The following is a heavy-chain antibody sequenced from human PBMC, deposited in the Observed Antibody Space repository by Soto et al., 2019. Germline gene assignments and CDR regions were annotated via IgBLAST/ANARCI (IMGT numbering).Heavy chain of an antibody. CDR3: ARLRITTNNYKWFDP. J-gene: IGHJ5*02. V-gene: IGHV4-31*03. CDR2: IYVTGAV. D-gene: IGHD3-22*01. Sequence: LPLTCSVSGVALNSGNYYWSWIRQVPGKGLEWIGHIYVTGAVDYNPSLRDRITISQDTSERQFSLNLRLVTAADTAVYYCARLRITTNNYKWFDPWGQGTLVTVSS. CDR1: GVALNSGNYY.